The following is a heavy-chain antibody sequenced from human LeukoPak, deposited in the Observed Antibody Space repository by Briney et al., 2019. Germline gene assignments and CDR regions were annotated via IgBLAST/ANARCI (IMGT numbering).Heavy chain of an antibody. V-gene: IGHV5-51*01. CDR3: ARHWGYGSGSYYSYYYGMDV. J-gene: IGHJ6*02. CDR2: IYPGDSDT. D-gene: IGHD3-10*01. Sequence: PGESLKISCKGSGYSFTNYWIGWVRQMPGKGLVWMGIIYPGDSDTRYSPSFQGQVTISADKSISTAYLQWSSLKASDTAMYYCARHWGYGSGSYYSYYYGMDVWGQGTTVTVSS. CDR1: GYSFTNYW.